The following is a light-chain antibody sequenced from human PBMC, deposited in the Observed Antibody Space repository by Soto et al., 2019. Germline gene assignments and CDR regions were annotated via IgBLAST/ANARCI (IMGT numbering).Light chain of an antibody. CDR1: QSVTSGY. J-gene: IGKJ2*01. Sequence: EIVLTQSPGTLSLSPGERATLSCRASQSVTSGYLAWYQQKPGQAPRLLIYDASSRATGIPDRFSGSGSGTDFTLTIIRLEPEDFAVYYCQQYGTSLLYTFGQGTKLEIK. V-gene: IGKV3-20*01. CDR2: DAS. CDR3: QQYGTSLLYT.